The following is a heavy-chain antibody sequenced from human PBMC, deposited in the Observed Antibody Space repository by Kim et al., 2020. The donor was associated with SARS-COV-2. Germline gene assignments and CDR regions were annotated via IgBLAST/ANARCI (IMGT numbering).Heavy chain of an antibody. CDR1: GGSISSSSYY. Sequence: SETLSLTCTVSGGSISSSSYYWGWIRQPPGKGLEWIGSIYYSGSTYYNPSLKSRVTISVDTSKNQFSLKLSSVTAADTAVYYCARQAGYSSGWYYYYYGMDVWGQGTTVTVSS. J-gene: IGHJ6*02. CDR3: ARQAGYSSGWYYYYYGMDV. CDR2: IYYSGST. D-gene: IGHD6-19*01. V-gene: IGHV4-39*01.